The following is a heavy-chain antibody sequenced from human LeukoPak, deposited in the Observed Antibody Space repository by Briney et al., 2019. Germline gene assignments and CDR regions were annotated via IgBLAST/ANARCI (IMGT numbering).Heavy chain of an antibody. J-gene: IGHJ6*03. CDR3: ARADRESLSIAARSYYYYMDV. D-gene: IGHD6-6*01. V-gene: IGHV3-15*01. CDR1: GFTFGDYA. CDR2: IKSKSHGGTA. Sequence: GGSLRLSCIASGFTFGDYAMSWVRQVPGKGLEWVGRIKSKSHGGTAEYAAPVNGRFTLSRDDSKNTLDLQMNSLRAEDTAVYYCARADRESLSIAARSYYYYMDVWGKGTTVTVSS.